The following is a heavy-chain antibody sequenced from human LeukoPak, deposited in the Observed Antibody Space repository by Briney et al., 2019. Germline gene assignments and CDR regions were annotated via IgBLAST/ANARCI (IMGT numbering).Heavy chain of an antibody. D-gene: IGHD1-26*01. V-gene: IGHV3-23*01. Sequence: GGSLRLSCAASGFTFSSYWMHWVRQAPGKGLEWVSAISGSGGSTYYADSVKGRFTISRDNSKNTLQMNSLRAEDTAVYYCAKGGAWELRPFDYWGQGTLVTVSS. CDR2: ISGSGGST. CDR1: GFTFSSYW. J-gene: IGHJ4*02. CDR3: AKGGAWELRPFDY.